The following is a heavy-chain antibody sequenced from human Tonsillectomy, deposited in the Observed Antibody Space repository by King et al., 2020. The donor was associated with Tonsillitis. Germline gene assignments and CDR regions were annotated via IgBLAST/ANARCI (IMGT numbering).Heavy chain of an antibody. J-gene: IGHJ4*02. D-gene: IGHD3-9*01. CDR2: LSGSDDST. CDR3: SKPYLNYVILPVLVDYFDY. Sequence: VQLVESGGGLIQPGGSLRLSCEASGFTFSSYAMSWVRQAPGKGLEWVSALSGSDDSTYYADSVKGRFTISRDNAKNTLYLQMNSLRAEDTADDYCSKPYLNYVILPVLVDYFDYWGQGPLVTASS. V-gene: IGHV3-23*04. CDR1: GFTFSSYA.